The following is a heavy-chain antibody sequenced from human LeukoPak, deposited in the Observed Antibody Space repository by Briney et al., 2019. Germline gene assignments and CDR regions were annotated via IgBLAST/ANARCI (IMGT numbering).Heavy chain of an antibody. D-gene: IGHD5-18*01. J-gene: IGHJ4*02. CDR1: GFTFSSYA. V-gene: IGHV3-64D*06. Sequence: GGSLRLSCSASGFTFSSYAMHWVRQAPGKGLEYVSAISSNGGSTYYADSVKGRFTISRDNSKNTLYLRMSSLRAEDTAVYYCVKSYDKGYFDYWGQGTLVTVSS. CDR3: VKSYDKGYFDY. CDR2: ISSNGGST.